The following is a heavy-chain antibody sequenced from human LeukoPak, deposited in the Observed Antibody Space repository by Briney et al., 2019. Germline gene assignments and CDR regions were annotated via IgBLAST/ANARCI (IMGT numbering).Heavy chain of an antibody. CDR1: GGSISSYY. D-gene: IGHD4-17*01. V-gene: IGHV4-59*01. J-gene: IGHJ3*02. Sequence: SETLSLTCTVSGGSISSYYWSWIRQPPGKGLEWIGYIYYSGSTNYNPSLKSRVTISVDTSKNQFSLELSSVTAADTAVYYCARVEDDYGDLGAFDIWGQGTMVTVSS. CDR2: IYYSGST. CDR3: ARVEDDYGDLGAFDI.